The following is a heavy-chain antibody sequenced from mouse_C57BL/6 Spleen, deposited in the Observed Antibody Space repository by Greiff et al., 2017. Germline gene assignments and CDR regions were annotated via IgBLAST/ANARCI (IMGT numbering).Heavy chain of an antibody. CDR2: ISDGGSYT. CDR3: ARDERLSYFDY. V-gene: IGHV5-4*01. Sequence: DVMLVESGGGLVKPGGSLKLSCAASGFTFSSYAMSWVRQTPEKRLEWVATISDGGSYTYYPDNVKGRFTISRDNAKNNLYLQMSHLKSEDTAMYYCARDERLSYFDYWGQGTTLTVSS. D-gene: IGHD3-2*02. J-gene: IGHJ2*01. CDR1: GFTFSSYA.